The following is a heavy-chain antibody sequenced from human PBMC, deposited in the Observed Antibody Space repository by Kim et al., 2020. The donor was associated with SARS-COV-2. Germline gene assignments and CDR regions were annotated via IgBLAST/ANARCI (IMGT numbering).Heavy chain of an antibody. J-gene: IGHJ4*02. Sequence: YSPSFQGQVTISADRSISTVYLQGSSLKASDTAMYFCARLPHSSGYYFDYWGQGTLVTVSS. D-gene: IGHD5-18*01. V-gene: IGHV5-51*01. CDR3: ARLPHSSGYYFDY.